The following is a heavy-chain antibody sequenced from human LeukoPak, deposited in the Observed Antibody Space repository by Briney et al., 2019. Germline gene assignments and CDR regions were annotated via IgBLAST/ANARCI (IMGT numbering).Heavy chain of an antibody. J-gene: IGHJ4*02. CDR1: GFTFSSYS. CDR2: ISSSSSYI. V-gene: IGHV3-21*01. D-gene: IGHD5-24*01. Sequence: PGGSLRLSCAASGFTFSSYSMNWVRQAPGKGLEWVSSISSSSSYIYYADSVKGRFTISRDNAKNSLYLQMNSLRAEDTAVYYCARLKMATISFDYWGQGTLVTVPS. CDR3: ARLKMATISFDY.